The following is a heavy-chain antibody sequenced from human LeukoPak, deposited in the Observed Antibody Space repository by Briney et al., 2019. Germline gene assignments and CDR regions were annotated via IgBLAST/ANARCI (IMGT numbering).Heavy chain of an antibody. CDR2: ISGSGGST. CDR3: AKDASLTGYSSGWYSALDY. V-gene: IGHV3-23*01. D-gene: IGHD6-19*01. J-gene: IGHJ4*02. Sequence: XXCXXSXXTXSSYAXSWVRQAPGKGLEWVSAISGSGGSTYYADSVKGRFTISRDNSKNTLYLQMNSLRADDTAVYYCAKDASLTGYSSGWYSALDYWGQGTLVTVSS. CDR1: XXTXSSYA.